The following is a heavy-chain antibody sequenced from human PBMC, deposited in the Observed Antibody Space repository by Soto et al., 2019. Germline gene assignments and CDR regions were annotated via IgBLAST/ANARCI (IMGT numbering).Heavy chain of an antibody. Sequence: GASVKVSCKAPRDTFTSYYINWVRQAPGQGLEWMGVIDPHGGSTAYAQKFKGRVTLTRDTSASTVYMELSSLRSEDTAVYYCARDRYDFWSGYNEYYYYGMDVWGQGTTVTVSS. CDR1: RDTFTSYY. CDR2: IDPHGGST. D-gene: IGHD3-3*01. CDR3: ARDRYDFWSGYNEYYYYGMDV. J-gene: IGHJ6*02. V-gene: IGHV1-46*01.